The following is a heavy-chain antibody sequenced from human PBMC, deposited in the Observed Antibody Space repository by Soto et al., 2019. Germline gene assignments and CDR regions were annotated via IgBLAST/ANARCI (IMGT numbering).Heavy chain of an antibody. CDR2: IYYSGTT. V-gene: IGHV4-39*01. D-gene: IGHD3-3*02. CDR1: GGSMSSSSYY. CDR3: ASPKIAFYNWFDP. J-gene: IGHJ5*02. Sequence: SETLSLTCTVSGGSMSSSSYYWGWNRQPPGKGLEWIGSIYYSGTTYYNPSLKSRVTISVDTSKNQFSLNLSSVTAADTAVYYCASPKIAFYNWFDPWGQGTLVTVS.